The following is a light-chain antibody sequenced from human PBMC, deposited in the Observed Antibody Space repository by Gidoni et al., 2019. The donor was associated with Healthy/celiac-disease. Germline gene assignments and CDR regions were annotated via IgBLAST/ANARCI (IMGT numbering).Light chain of an antibody. CDR2: AAA. V-gene: IGKV1-12*01. J-gene: IGKJ1*01. Sequence: DIQMTQSPSSVSASVGDRVTITCRASQVISSWLAWYQQKPGKAPKLLIYAAASLQSGVPSRFSGSGAGTDFTLTISSLQPEEFATYYCQQANSFLPWTFGQGTKVEIK. CDR1: QVISSW. CDR3: QQANSFLPWT.